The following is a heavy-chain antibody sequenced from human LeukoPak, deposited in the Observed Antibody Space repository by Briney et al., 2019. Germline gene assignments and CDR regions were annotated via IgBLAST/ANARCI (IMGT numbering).Heavy chain of an antibody. Sequence: SETLSLTCTVSGGFISSSSYYWGWIRQPPGKGLEWIGSIYYSGSTYYNPSLKSRVTISVDTSKNQFSLKLSSVTAADTAVYYCARVPAYIYWYFDLWGRGTLVTVSS. V-gene: IGHV4-39*01. CDR1: GGFISSSSYY. CDR3: ARVPAYIYWYFDL. J-gene: IGHJ2*01. D-gene: IGHD3-16*01. CDR2: IYYSGST.